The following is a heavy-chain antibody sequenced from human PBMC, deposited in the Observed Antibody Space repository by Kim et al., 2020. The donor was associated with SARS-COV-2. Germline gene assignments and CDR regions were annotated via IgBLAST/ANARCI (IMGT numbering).Heavy chain of an antibody. J-gene: IGHJ6*02. CDR1: GFTFQDYT. V-gene: IGHV3-43*01. Sequence: GGSLRLSCAASGFTFQDYTMNWVRQAPGKGLEWVSLISWDGGDTYYADSVKGRFTVSRDNSKDSLFLLMNSLRIEDTALYYCARERGMGARFDYYYPMDVWGQGTTVTVSS. CDR3: ARERGMGARFDYYYPMDV. D-gene: IGHD1-26*01. CDR2: ISWDGGDT.